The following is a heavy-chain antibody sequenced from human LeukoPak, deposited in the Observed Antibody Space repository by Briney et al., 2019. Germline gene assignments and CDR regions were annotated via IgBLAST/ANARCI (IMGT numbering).Heavy chain of an antibody. Sequence: SETLSLTCTVSGGSISSYYWSWIRQPPGKGLEWIGYIYYSGSTNYNSSLKSRVTISVDTSKNQFSLKLSSVTAADTAVYYCARGVLMVYANWFDPWGQGTLVTVSS. CDR2: IYYSGST. V-gene: IGHV4-59*01. CDR3: ARGVLMVYANWFDP. CDR1: GGSISSYY. J-gene: IGHJ5*02. D-gene: IGHD2-8*01.